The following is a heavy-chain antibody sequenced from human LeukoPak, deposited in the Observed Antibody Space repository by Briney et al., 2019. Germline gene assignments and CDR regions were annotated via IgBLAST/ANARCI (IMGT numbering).Heavy chain of an antibody. CDR2: IYYSGST. J-gene: IGHJ3*02. D-gene: IGHD3-3*01. CDR1: GGSISSSSYY. CDR3: ATHGSRVLYDFWSGYHAFDI. Sequence: SETLSLTCTVSGGSISSSSYYWGWIRQPPGKGLEWIGNIYYSGSTYYNPSLKSRVTISVDTSKNQFSLKLCSVTAADTAVYYCATHGSRVLYDFWSGYHAFDIWGQGTMVTVSS. V-gene: IGHV4-39*07.